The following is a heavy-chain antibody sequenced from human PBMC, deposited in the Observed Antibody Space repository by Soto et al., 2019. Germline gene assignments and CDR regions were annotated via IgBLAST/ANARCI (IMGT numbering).Heavy chain of an antibody. CDR3: ARETEYYDSSGYYNLAFDI. V-gene: IGHV1-18*01. J-gene: IGHJ3*02. CDR1: GYTFTSYG. Sequence: ASVKVSCKASGYTFTSYGISWVRQAPGQGLEWMGWISAYNGNTNYAQKLQGRVTMTTDTSTSTAYMELRSLRSDDTTVYYCARETEYYDSSGYYNLAFDIWGQGTMVTVSS. D-gene: IGHD3-22*01. CDR2: ISAYNGNT.